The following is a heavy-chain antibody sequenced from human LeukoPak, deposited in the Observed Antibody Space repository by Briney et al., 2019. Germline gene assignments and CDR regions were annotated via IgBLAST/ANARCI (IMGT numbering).Heavy chain of an antibody. V-gene: IGHV4-39*01. J-gene: IGHJ4*02. CDR1: GGSISSSTYY. CDR2: LSYRGDT. Sequence: SETLSLTCTVSGGSISSSTYYLGWFRQPPGKGLEWIGSLSYRGDTYYNPSLRSRLTISVDTSKSHFSLNLTSLAAADTAVYYCARQVYSGGWYGPFDYWGQGTLVTVSS. D-gene: IGHD6-19*01. CDR3: ARQVYSGGWYGPFDY.